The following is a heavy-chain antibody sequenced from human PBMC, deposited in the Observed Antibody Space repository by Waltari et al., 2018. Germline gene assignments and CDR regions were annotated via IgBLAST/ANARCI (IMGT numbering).Heavy chain of an antibody. CDR2: IYYSGRT. J-gene: IGHJ5*02. D-gene: IGHD6-6*01. V-gene: IGHV4-31*03. CDR1: GGPISSAGFS. Sequence: QVQLQESGPGLVKPSQTLSLTCTVTGGPISSAGFSWSWIRQHPGKGLEWIGSIYYSGRTSYNPSLTSRVSISVDTSKNQFSLKLTSVTAADTAMFYCARCITARTLGYWFDPWGQGTLVTVSS. CDR3: ARCITARTLGYWFDP.